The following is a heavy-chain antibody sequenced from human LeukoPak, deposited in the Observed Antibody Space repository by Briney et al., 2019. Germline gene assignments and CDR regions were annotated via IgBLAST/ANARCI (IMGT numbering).Heavy chain of an antibody. CDR1: GFTFSSYS. CDR3: ARGGYSYGIKYYFDY. V-gene: IGHV3-21*01. J-gene: IGHJ4*02. Sequence: PGGSLRLSCAASGFTFSSYSMNWVRQAPGKGLEWVSSISSSSSYIYYPDSVNGRFTISRDNAKNSLYLQMNSLRAEDTAVYYCARGGYSYGIKYYFDYWGQGTLVTVSS. CDR2: ISSSSSYI. D-gene: IGHD5-18*01.